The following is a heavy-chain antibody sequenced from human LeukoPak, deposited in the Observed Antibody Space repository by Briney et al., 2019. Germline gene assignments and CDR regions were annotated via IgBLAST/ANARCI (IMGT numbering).Heavy chain of an antibody. CDR2: IHTSGST. J-gene: IGHJ6*03. CDR1: GGSISSYY. Sequence: SETLSLTCTVSGGSISSYYWSWIRQPAGKGLEWIGRIHTSGSTNYNPSLKSRVTISVDTSKNQFSLKLSSVTAADTAVYYCARVEEGYGSGRRENYYYYYYMDVWGKGTTVTISS. CDR3: ARVEEGYGSGRRENYYYYYYMDV. D-gene: IGHD3-10*01. V-gene: IGHV4-4*07.